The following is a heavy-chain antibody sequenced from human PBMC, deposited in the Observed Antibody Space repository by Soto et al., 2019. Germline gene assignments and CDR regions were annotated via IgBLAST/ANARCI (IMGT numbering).Heavy chain of an antibody. J-gene: IGHJ6*04. Sequence: GESLKISCKGYGYSFSSYWIGCVRQMPGKGPEWMGIIFPGDSDTKYSPSFQGHVTISADKSINTAYLQWSSLKASDTAIYYCARRDYNILTGYFYYGMELWGEGTTVTVSS. D-gene: IGHD3-9*01. V-gene: IGHV5-51*01. CDR3: ARRDYNILTGYFYYGMEL. CDR1: GYSFSSYW. CDR2: IFPGDSDT.